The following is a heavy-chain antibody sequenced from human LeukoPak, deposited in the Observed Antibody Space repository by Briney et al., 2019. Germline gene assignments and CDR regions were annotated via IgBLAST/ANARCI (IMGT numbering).Heavy chain of an antibody. CDR3: ARVTSAVTNYYYYYMDV. Sequence: ASVKVSCKASGYTFTSYDINWVRQATGQGLEWMGWMNPNGGNTGYAQKFQGRVTMTRNTSISTAYMELSSLRSEDTAVYYCARVTSAVTNYYYYYMDVWGKGTTVTVSS. CDR2: MNPNGGNT. V-gene: IGHV1-8*01. J-gene: IGHJ6*03. D-gene: IGHD5-18*01. CDR1: GYTFTSYD.